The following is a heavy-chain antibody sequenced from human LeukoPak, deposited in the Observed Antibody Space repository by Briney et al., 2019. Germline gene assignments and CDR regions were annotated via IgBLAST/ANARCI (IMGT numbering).Heavy chain of an antibody. Sequence: PGGSLRLSSAASGFTFSSYAMSWVRQAPGKGLEWVSAISGSGGSTYYADSVKGRFTISRDNSKNTLYLQMNSLRAEDTAVYYCAKDPIPRLRYFDWDFDYWGQGTLVTVSS. D-gene: IGHD3-9*01. V-gene: IGHV3-23*01. CDR3: AKDPIPRLRYFDWDFDY. J-gene: IGHJ4*02. CDR1: GFTFSSYA. CDR2: ISGSGGST.